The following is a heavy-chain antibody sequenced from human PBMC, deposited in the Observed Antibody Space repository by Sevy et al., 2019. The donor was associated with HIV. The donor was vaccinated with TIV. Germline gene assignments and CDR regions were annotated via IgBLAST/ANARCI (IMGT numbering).Heavy chain of an antibody. Sequence: GGSLRLSCAASGFTFSSYGMHWVHQAPGKGLEWVAVISYDGSNKYYADSVKGRFTISRDNSKNTLYLQMNSLRAEDTAVYYCATDRQQLYGMDVWGQGTTVTVSS. CDR3: ATDRQQLYGMDV. CDR2: ISYDGSNK. V-gene: IGHV3-30*03. CDR1: GFTFSSYG. D-gene: IGHD6-13*01. J-gene: IGHJ6*02.